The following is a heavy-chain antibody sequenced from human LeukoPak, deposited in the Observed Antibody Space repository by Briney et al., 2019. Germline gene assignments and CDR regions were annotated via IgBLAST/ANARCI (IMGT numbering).Heavy chain of an antibody. CDR3: AKAHTRYCSGGSCYSEYYFDY. CDR1: GFTFSSYA. J-gene: IGHJ4*02. CDR2: ISSSGDST. D-gene: IGHD2-15*01. Sequence: GGPLRLSCAASGFTFSSYAMSWVRQAPGKGLEWVSAISSSGDSTYYADSVKGRFTISRDNSRNTLYVQMNSLRAEDTAVYYCAKAHTRYCSGGSCYSEYYFDYWGQGTLVTVSS. V-gene: IGHV3-23*01.